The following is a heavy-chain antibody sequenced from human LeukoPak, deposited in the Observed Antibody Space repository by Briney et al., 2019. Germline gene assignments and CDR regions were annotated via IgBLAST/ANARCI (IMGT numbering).Heavy chain of an antibody. CDR3: ARDLGGSYSL. V-gene: IGHV3-11*01. J-gene: IGHJ4*02. CDR2: ISSSGSTI. D-gene: IGHD1-26*01. CDR1: GGSFSGYY. Sequence: LSLTCAVYGGSFSGYYWSWIRQAPGKGLEWVSYISSSGSTIYYADSVKGRFTISRDNAKNSLYLQMNSLRAEDTAVYYCARDLGGSYSLWGQGTLVTVSS.